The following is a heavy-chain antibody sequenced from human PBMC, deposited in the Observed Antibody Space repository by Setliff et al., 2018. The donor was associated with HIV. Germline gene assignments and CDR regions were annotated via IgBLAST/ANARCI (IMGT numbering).Heavy chain of an antibody. CDR2: AIPMLGIA. V-gene: IGHV1-69*10. CDR3: ARSSYYDVNSPFDY. CDR1: GGTFSSYV. Sequence: SVKVSCKASGGTFSSYVINWVRQAPGQGLEWMGGAIPMLGIANHVHKFQGRVMITADKSTSTAYMELNSLRSEDTAVYYCARSSYYDVNSPFDYWGQGTRVTVSS. D-gene: IGHD3-16*01. J-gene: IGHJ4*02.